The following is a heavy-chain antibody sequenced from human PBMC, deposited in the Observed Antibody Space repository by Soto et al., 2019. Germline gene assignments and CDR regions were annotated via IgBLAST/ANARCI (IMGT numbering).Heavy chain of an antibody. CDR2: ISYDGSNK. CDR1: VFTFISYA. CDR3: ARDTYCSSTSCYTPNWFDP. J-gene: IGHJ5*02. Sequence: GWSLRLACASSVFTFISYAMHWVRQAPGKGLEWVAVISYDGSNKYYADSVKGRFTISRDNSKNTLYLQMNSLRAEDTAVYYCARDTYCSSTSCYTPNWFDPWGQGTM. V-gene: IGHV3-30-3*01. D-gene: IGHD2-2*02.